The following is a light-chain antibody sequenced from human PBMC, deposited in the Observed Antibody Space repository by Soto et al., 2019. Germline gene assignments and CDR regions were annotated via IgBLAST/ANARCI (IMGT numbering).Light chain of an antibody. V-gene: IGKV1-9*01. CDR3: QQLNSYPPYA. Sequence: DIQLTQSPSFLSASVGDRVTITCRVSQGISSYLAWYQQKPGKAPKLLIYAASTLQSGVPSRFSGSGSGTEFTLTISSLQPEDSATYYCQQLNSYPPYAFAQGTKLEIK. J-gene: IGKJ2*01. CDR1: QGISSY. CDR2: AAS.